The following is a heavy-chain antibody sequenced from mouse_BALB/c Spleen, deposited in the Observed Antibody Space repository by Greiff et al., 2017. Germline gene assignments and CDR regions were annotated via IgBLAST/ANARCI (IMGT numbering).Heavy chain of an antibody. D-gene: IGHD2-1*01. V-gene: IGHV2-6-4*01. CDR2: IWGGGST. Sequence: VQVVESGPGLVAPSQSLSITCTVSGFSFSRYSVHWVRQPPGKGLEWLGMIWGGGSTDYNSAIKSRLSISKDNSKNQVFLKMNILQTDDTAVYYCARSGNYYAMDYWGQGTSVTVSS. J-gene: IGHJ4*01. CDR1: GFSFSRYS. CDR3: ARSGNYYAMDY.